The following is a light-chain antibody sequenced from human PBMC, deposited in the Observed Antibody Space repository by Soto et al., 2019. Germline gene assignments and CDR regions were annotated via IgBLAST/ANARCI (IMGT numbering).Light chain of an antibody. J-gene: IGKJ5*01. V-gene: IGKV4-1*01. CDR1: QSVFYSSNSQNY. CDR3: QQYYSTLIT. CDR2: RAS. Sequence: DIVVTQSPDSLAASLGERATINCKSSQSVFYSSNSQNYLAWYQQKPGQPPKLLIYRASTRESGVPDRFSGGGSATDFTITISSLQAEDVAFYYCQQYYSTLITFGQGTRLEIK.